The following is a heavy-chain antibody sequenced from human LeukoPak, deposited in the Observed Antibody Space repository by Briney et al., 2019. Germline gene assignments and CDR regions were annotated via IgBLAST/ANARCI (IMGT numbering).Heavy chain of an antibody. CDR2: IYYSGST. CDR3: ARVVGTMVRGVGNWFDP. D-gene: IGHD3-10*01. J-gene: IGHJ5*02. Sequence: PSQTLSLTCTVSGGSISSGGYYWSWIRQHPGQGLEWIGYIYYSGSTYYNPSPKSRVTISVDTSKNQFSLKLSSVTAADTAVYYCARVVGTMVRGVGNWFDPWGQGTLGTVSS. CDR1: GGSISSGGYY. V-gene: IGHV4-31*03.